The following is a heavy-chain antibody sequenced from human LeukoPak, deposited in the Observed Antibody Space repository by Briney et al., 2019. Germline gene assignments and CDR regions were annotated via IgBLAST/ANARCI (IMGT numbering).Heavy chain of an antibody. CDR3: ARQKRAFDY. V-gene: IGHV3-11*01. J-gene: IGHJ4*02. CDR2: MSNNGSSA. CDR1: GFNFSDYY. Sequence: GGSLRLSCAASGFNFSDYYMTWIRQAPGKGLEWLSYMSNNGSSAYYRDSAKGRFTISRDNAKNALYLGMNGLTVEDTAVYYCARQKRAFDYWGRGTLVTVST.